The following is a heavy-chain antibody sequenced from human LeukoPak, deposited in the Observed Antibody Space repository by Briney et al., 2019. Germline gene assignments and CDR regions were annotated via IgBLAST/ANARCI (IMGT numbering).Heavy chain of an antibody. V-gene: IGHV3-30-3*01. D-gene: IGHD1-26*01. Sequence: GGSLRLSCAASGXTFSSYAMHWVRQAPGRGLEWVAAISHDESNKYYGDSVEGRFTISRDKSKNTLYLQMNSLRAEDTAVYYCARGSGSYWAPDYWGQGTLVTVSS. J-gene: IGHJ4*02. CDR1: GXTFSSYA. CDR3: ARGSGSYWAPDY. CDR2: ISHDESNK.